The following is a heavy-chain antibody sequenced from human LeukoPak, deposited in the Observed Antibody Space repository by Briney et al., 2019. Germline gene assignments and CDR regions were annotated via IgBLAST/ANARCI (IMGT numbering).Heavy chain of an antibody. V-gene: IGHV4-59*01. D-gene: IGHD3-10*01. CDR1: GGSISSYY. J-gene: IGHJ5*02. CDR2: IYYSGST. Sequence: PSETLSLTCTVSGGSISSYYWSWIRQPPGKGLEWIGYIYYSGSTKYNPSLKSRATISVDTSKNQFSLKLSSVTATDTAVYYCARSGIPGWFDPWGRGTLVTVSS. CDR3: ARSGIPGWFDP.